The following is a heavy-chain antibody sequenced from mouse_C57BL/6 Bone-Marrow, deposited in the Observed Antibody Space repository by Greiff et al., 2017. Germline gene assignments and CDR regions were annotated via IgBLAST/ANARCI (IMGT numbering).Heavy chain of an antibody. D-gene: IGHD1-1*01. CDR3: ARTYYYYTWFAY. J-gene: IGHJ3*01. CDR1: GYSITSGYY. Sequence: EVKLEESGPGLVKPSQSLSLTCSVTGYSITSGYYWNWIRQFPGNKLEWMGYISYAGSNNYNPSLKNRISITRDTSKNQFFLKLNSVTTEDTATYYCARTYYYYTWFAYWGQGTLVTGSA. V-gene: IGHV3-6*01. CDR2: ISYAGSN.